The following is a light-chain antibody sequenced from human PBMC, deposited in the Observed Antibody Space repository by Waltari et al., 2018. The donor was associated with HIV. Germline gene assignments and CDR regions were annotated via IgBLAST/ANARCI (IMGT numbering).Light chain of an antibody. V-gene: IGKV3-15*01. CDR2: GAS. CDR3: QQYDTWPRT. CDR1: QSVKSN. Sequence: ETVMTQSSATLSVSLGARDILSCRASQSVKSNLAWYQQKPGQAPRLLIYGASTRATGTPARFSGSGSGTEFTLTISDLHSEDSAVYYCQQYDTWPRTFGRGTKVEFK. J-gene: IGKJ1*01.